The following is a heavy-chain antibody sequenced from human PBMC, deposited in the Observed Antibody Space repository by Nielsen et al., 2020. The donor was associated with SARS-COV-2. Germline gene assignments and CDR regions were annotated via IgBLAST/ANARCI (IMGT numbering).Heavy chain of an antibody. Sequence: ESLKISCAASGFTFSSYSMNWVRQAPGKGLEWIGSIYYSGSTYYNPSLKSRVTISVDTSKNQFSLKLSSVTAADTAVHYCARVARDRLVHNNWFDPWGQGTLVTVSS. CDR2: IYYSGST. J-gene: IGHJ5*02. D-gene: IGHD6-19*01. CDR1: GFTFSSYSMN. V-gene: IGHV4-59*05. CDR3: ARVARDRLVHNNWFDP.